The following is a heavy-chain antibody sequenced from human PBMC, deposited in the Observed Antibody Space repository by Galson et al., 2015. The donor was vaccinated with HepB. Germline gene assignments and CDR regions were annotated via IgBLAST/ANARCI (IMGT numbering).Heavy chain of an antibody. V-gene: IGHV4-39*01. CDR1: GGSISSSSYY. D-gene: IGHD2-2*01. CDR3: SRHESESKTYAADN. Sequence: SETLSLTCTVSGGSISSSSYYWGWLRQPPGKGLEWIGSFYYTGNTHYNPSLKSRVTISGDKSKNPFSLKLNSVTAADTAVYYCSRHESESKTYAADNWGQGTLVTVSS. CDR2: FYYTGNT. J-gene: IGHJ4*02.